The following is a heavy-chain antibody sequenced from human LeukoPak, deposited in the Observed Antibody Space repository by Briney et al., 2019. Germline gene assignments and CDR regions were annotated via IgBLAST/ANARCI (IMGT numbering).Heavy chain of an antibody. Sequence: GGSMRLSCPASGFTFSSYAMSWVRQAPGKGLEWVSAISGGGGSTYYADSVKGRFAISRDNSKNTLYLQMNSLRAEDTAVYYCAKFSSSGSSGYYPTPFDYWGQGTLVTVSS. CDR3: AKFSSSGSSGYYPTPFDY. J-gene: IGHJ4*02. CDR2: ISGGGGST. CDR1: GFTFSSYA. V-gene: IGHV3-23*01. D-gene: IGHD3-22*01.